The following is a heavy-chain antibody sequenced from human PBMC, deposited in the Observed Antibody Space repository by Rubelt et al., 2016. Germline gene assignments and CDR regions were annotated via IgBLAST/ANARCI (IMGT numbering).Heavy chain of an antibody. J-gene: IGHJ4*02. V-gene: IGHV4-38-2*01. CDR3: ARSIAVAGTRFFDY. CDR2: IYYSGRT. Sequence: LEWIGNIYYSGRTNYSPSLKSRVTISVDTSKNQFSLKLSSVTAADTAVYYCARSIAVAGTRFFDYWGQGTLVTVSS. D-gene: IGHD6-19*01.